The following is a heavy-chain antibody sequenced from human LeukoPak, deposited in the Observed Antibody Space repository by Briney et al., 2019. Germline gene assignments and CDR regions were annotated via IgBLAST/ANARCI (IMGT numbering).Heavy chain of an antibody. Sequence: GGSLRLSCVASGFTLRSYVMNWVRQTPGKGLEWVSAISGSGGSTYYADSVKGRFTISRDNSKNTLYLQMNSLRAEDTAVYYCARGYSSSSGYFDYWGQGTLVTVSS. CDR1: GFTLRSYV. D-gene: IGHD6-6*01. CDR3: ARGYSSSSGYFDY. CDR2: ISGSGGST. J-gene: IGHJ4*02. V-gene: IGHV3-23*01.